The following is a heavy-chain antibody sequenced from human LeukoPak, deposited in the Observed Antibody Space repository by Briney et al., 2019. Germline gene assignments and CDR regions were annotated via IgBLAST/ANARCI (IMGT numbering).Heavy chain of an antibody. D-gene: IGHD1-1*01. J-gene: IGHJ6*03. CDR1: GGSFSGYY. CDR2: INHSGST. V-gene: IGHV4-34*01. CDR3: ARVEGRYYYYMDV. Sequence: SETLSLTCAVYGGSFSGYYWSWIRQPPGKGLEWIGEINHSGSTNYNPSLKSRVTISVDTSKNQFSLKLSSVTAADTAVYYCARVEGRYYYYMDVWVKGTTVTVSS.